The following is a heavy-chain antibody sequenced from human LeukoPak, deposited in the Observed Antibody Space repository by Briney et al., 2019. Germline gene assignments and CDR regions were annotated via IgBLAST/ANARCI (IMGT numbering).Heavy chain of an antibody. V-gene: IGHV1-18*01. CDR1: GYTFTNYA. CDR2: ISAYNGNT. D-gene: IGHD6-19*01. CDR3: ARGGSGWSRDY. Sequence: ASVKVSCKASGYTFTNYAIGWVRQAPGQGLEWMGWISAYNGNTNYAQKLQGRVTLATDASSSTAYMELRSVRSDDTAVYYCARGGSGWSRDYWGQGTLVTVS. J-gene: IGHJ4*02.